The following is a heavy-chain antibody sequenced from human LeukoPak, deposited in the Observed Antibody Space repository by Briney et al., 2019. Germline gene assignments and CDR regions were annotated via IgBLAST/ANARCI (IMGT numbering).Heavy chain of an antibody. CDR2: ISYDGSNK. V-gene: IGHV3-30*18. CDR3: AKSLEDIVVVPAADGPDAFDI. CDR1: GFTFSSYG. J-gene: IGHJ3*02. Sequence: GGSLRLSCAASGFTFSSYGMHWVRQVPGKGLEWVAVISYDGSNKYYADSVKGRFTISRDNSKNTLYLQMNSLRAEDTAVYYCAKSLEDIVVVPAADGPDAFDIWGQGTMVTVSS. D-gene: IGHD2-2*01.